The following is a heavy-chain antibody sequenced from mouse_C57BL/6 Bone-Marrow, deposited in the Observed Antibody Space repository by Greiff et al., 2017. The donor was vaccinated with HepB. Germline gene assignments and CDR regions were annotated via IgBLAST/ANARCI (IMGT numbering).Heavy chain of an antibody. CDR1: GYTFTDYY. CDR3: ARAGGGYPDY. D-gene: IGHD2-2*01. J-gene: IGHJ2*01. V-gene: IGHV1-26*01. Sequence: VQLQQSGPELVKPGASVKISCKASGYTFTDYYMNWVKQSHGKSLEWIGDINPNNGGTSYNQKFKGKATLTVDKSSSTAYMELRSLTSEDSAVYYCARAGGGYPDYWGQGTTLTVSS. CDR2: INPNNGGT.